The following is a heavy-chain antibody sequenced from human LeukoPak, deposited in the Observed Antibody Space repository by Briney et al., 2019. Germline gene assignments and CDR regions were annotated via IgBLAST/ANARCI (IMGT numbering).Heavy chain of an antibody. CDR3: ARQVVAVAGTGYFDY. Sequence: SETLSLTCTVSGGSVSSYFCSWIRQPPGKGLEWIGSIYYSGSTYYNASLKSRGTISVDTSKNQFSLKLNSVTAADTAVYFCARQVVAVAGTGYFDYWGQGTLVTVSS. D-gene: IGHD6-19*01. CDR2: IYYSGST. CDR1: GGSVSSYF. J-gene: IGHJ4*02. V-gene: IGHV4-59*05.